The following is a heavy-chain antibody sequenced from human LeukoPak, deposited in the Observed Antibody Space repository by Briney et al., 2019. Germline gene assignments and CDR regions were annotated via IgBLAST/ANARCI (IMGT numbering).Heavy chain of an antibody. Sequence: GGCLRLSCAASGFTVSSNYMSWVRQAPGKGLEWVSVIYSGGSTYYADSVKGRFTISRDNSKNTLYLQMNSLRAEDTAVYYCARDAPTGGFDYWGQGTLVTVSS. CDR3: ARDAPTGGFDY. J-gene: IGHJ4*02. D-gene: IGHD3-16*01. CDR2: IYSGGST. CDR1: GFTVSSNY. V-gene: IGHV3-53*01.